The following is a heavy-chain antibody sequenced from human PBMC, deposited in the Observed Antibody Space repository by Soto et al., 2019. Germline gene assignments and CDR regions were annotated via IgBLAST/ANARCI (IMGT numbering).Heavy chain of an antibody. J-gene: IGHJ5*02. V-gene: IGHV3-21*01. Sequence: GGSLRLSCAASGFTFSSYSMNWVRQAPGKGLEWVSSISSSSSYIYYADSVKGRFTISRDNAKNSLYLQMNSLRAEDTAVYYFARERYYDFWSGYYHWFDPWGQGTLVTVSS. CDR2: ISSSSSYI. D-gene: IGHD3-3*01. CDR3: ARERYYDFWSGYYHWFDP. CDR1: GFTFSSYS.